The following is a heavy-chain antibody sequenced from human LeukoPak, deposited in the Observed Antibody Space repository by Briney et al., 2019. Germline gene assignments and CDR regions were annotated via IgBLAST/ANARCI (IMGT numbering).Heavy chain of an antibody. CDR1: GGSISSYY. D-gene: IGHD1-14*01. J-gene: IGHJ4*02. CDR3: ARENTDHPYYDF. Sequence: SETLSLTCSVSGGSISSYYWSWIRQPAGKGLEWIGRIYTNGSTKYNPSLKSRVTMSVDTYKNEFSLTLNSVTAADTAVYYCARENTDHPYYDFWGQGTLVTVSS. CDR2: IYTNGST. V-gene: IGHV4-4*07.